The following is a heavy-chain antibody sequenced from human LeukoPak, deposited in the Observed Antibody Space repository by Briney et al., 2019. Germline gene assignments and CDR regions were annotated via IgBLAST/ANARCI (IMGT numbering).Heavy chain of an antibody. D-gene: IGHD3-9*01. Sequence: PSETLSLTCTVSGGSISSYYWSWIRQPAGKGLEWIGRIYNSGNTNYNPSLKSRVTISVDTSKNQFSLKLSSVTAADTAVYYCARAFFDYPPPYYYYMDVWGKGTTVTVSS. J-gene: IGHJ6*03. CDR2: IYNSGNT. CDR1: GGSISSYY. V-gene: IGHV4-4*07. CDR3: ARAFFDYPPPYYYYMDV.